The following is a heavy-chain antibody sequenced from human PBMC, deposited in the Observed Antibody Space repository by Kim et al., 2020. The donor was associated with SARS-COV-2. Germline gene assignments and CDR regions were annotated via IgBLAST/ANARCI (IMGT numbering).Heavy chain of an antibody. D-gene: IGHD6-13*01. Sequence: SETLSLTCTVSGGSISSYYWSWIRQPPGKGLEWIGYIYYSGSTNYNPSLKSRVTISVDTSKNQFSLKLSSVTAADTAVYYCARVGYSWYFDLWGRGTLVTVSS. V-gene: IGHV4-59*01. J-gene: IGHJ2*01. CDR2: IYYSGST. CDR1: GGSISSYY. CDR3: ARVGYSWYFDL.